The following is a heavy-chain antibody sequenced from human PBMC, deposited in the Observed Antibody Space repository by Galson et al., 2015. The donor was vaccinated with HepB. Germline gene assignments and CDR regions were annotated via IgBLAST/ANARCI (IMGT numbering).Heavy chain of an antibody. J-gene: IGHJ6*02. CDR1: GYTFTGYG. D-gene: IGHD5-12*01. CDR2: ISAYNGNT. CDR3: ARWPSLAPNYYYYYGMDV. V-gene: IGHV1-18*04. Sequence: SVKVSCKASGYTFTGYGISWVRQAPGQGLEWMGWISAYNGNTNYAQKLQGRVTMTTDTSTSTAYMELRSLRSDDTAVYYCARWPSLAPNYYYYYGMDVWGQGTTVTVSS.